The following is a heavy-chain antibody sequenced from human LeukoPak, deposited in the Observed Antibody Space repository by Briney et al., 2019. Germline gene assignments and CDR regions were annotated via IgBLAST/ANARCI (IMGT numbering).Heavy chain of an antibody. J-gene: IGHJ5*02. V-gene: IGHV4-30-2*01. CDR2: IYHSGST. CDR3: ARGRGYPNWFDP. Sequence: NPSETLSLTCAVSGGSISSGGYSWSWIRQPPGKGLEWVGYIYHSGSTYYNPSLKSRVTISVDRSKNQFSLKLSSVTAADTAVYYCARGRGYPNWFDPWGQGTLVTVSS. CDR1: GGSISSGGYS. D-gene: IGHD5-18*01.